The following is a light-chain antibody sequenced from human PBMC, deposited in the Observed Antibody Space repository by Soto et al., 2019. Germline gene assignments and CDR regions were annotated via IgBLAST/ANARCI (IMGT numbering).Light chain of an antibody. CDR3: LLYYGGAHLV. CDR2: TTD. CDR1: PGAVTSVNY. Sequence: QAVVTQVLSLTVSPGWTVTLTCDSSPGAVTSVNYPSWFQQKPGQAPRTLMYTTDDKHSWTPARFSGSLLGGNAALTLSGVQPEDEAEYYCLLYYGGAHLVFGGGTKLTVL. V-gene: IGLV7-43*01. J-gene: IGLJ3*02.